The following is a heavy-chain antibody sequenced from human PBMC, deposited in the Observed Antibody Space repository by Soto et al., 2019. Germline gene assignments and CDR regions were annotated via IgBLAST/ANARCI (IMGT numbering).Heavy chain of an antibody. CDR1: GGSISSYY. D-gene: IGHD2-8*02. Sequence: SETLSLTCTVSGGSISSYYWSWIRQPPGKGLEWIGYIYYSGSTNYNPSLKSRVTISVDTSKNQFSLKLTSMTAADTAVYYCARDKITGLFDYWGQGTLVTVSS. J-gene: IGHJ4*02. CDR2: IYYSGST. CDR3: ARDKITGLFDY. V-gene: IGHV4-59*12.